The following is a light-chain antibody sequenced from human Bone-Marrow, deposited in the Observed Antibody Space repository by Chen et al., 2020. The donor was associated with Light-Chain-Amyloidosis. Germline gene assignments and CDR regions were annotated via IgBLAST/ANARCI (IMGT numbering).Light chain of an antibody. CDR3: CSYATSATLI. CDR2: DVT. V-gene: IGLV2-14*03. J-gene: IGLJ2*01. Sequence: QSALTQPASVSGSPGQSITISCTGTSNDVGGYKYVSWYQQHPGKAPKLIIYDVTNRPSRISNRFSGSKSGNTASLTISGLQPEDEAHYYCCSYATSATLIFGGGTKLTVL. CDR1: SNDVGGYKY.